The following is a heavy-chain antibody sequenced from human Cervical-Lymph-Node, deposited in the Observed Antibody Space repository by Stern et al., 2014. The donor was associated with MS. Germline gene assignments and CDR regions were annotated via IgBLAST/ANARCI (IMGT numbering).Heavy chain of an antibody. V-gene: IGHV1-46*01. CDR2: INPSGDSA. CDR3: ASGTGSKRPTGNY. CDR1: GYTFPSHY. D-gene: IGHD3/OR15-3a*01. J-gene: IGHJ4*02. Sequence: LVESGAEVKKPGASVKVSCKASGYTFPSHYMHWVRQAPGQGLEWVGIINPSGDSASYAQKFQGRVTMTRDTSTSTVYMELSSLRSEDTAVYYCASGTGSKRPTGNYWGQGTLVTVSS.